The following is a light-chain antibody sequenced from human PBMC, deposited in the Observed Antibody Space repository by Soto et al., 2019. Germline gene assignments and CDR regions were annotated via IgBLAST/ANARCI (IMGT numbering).Light chain of an antibody. CDR2: GAS. Sequence: EIVLTQFPGTLYLSPGERATLSCRASQSVSSSYLAWYQQKPGQAPRLLIYGASSRATGIPDRFTGSGSGTDFTLTISRLEPEDFAVYYCHQYGSIPWTFGQGTKVEI. J-gene: IGKJ1*01. CDR1: QSVSSSY. CDR3: HQYGSIPWT. V-gene: IGKV3-20*01.